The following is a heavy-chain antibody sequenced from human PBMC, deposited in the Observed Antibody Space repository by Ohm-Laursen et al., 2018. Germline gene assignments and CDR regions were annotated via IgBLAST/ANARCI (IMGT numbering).Heavy chain of an antibody. Sequence: GASVKVSCKTSGYTFTSYGISWVRQAPGQGLEWMGWISAYNGNTNYAQKLQGRVTVTTDTSTSTAYMELSSLRSEDTAVYYCARGSSGSYYWFDPWGQGTLVTVSS. V-gene: IGHV1-18*01. D-gene: IGHD1-26*01. J-gene: IGHJ5*02. CDR1: GYTFTSYG. CDR3: ARGSSGSYYWFDP. CDR2: ISAYNGNT.